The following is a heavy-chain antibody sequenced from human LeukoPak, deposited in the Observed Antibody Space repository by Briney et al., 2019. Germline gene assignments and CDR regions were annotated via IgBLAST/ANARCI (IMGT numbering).Heavy chain of an antibody. V-gene: IGHV1-69*01. Sequence: GSSVKVSCKASGGTFSSHAISWVRQAPGQGLEWMGGIIPIFGTANYAQKFQGRVTITADESTSTAYMELSSLRSEDTAVYYCASFPLYYYGSGSYYENYYFDYWGQGTLVTVSS. CDR2: IIPIFGTA. J-gene: IGHJ4*02. CDR1: GGTFSSHA. CDR3: ASFPLYYYGSGSYYENYYFDY. D-gene: IGHD3-10*01.